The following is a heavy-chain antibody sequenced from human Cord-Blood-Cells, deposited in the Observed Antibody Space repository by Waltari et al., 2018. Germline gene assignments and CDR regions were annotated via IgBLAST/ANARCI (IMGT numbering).Heavy chain of an antibody. CDR2: INHSGST. CDR1: GGSFSGYY. V-gene: IGHV4-34*01. Sequence: QVQLQQWGAGLLKPSETLSLTCAVYGGSFSGYYWSWIRQPPGKGLEWIGEINHSGSTNYNPSLKSRVTISVDTSKNQFSLKLSSVTAADTAVYYCAREGSTITIFGVVGGPFDYWGQGTLVTVSS. J-gene: IGHJ4*02. D-gene: IGHD3-3*01. CDR3: AREGSTITIFGVVGGPFDY.